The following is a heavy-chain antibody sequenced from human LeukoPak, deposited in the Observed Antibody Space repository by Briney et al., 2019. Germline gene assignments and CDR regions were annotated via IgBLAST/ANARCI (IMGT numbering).Heavy chain of an antibody. CDR3: ARRGIAVAGLDY. Sequence: ASVKVSCKASGYTFTSYYMHWVRQAPGQGLEWMGIINPSGGSTSYAQKFQGRVTMTRDTSTSTVYMELSSLRPEDTAVYYCARRGIAVAGLDYWGQGTLVTVSS. J-gene: IGHJ4*02. CDR1: GYTFTSYY. V-gene: IGHV1-46*01. CDR2: INPSGGST. D-gene: IGHD6-19*01.